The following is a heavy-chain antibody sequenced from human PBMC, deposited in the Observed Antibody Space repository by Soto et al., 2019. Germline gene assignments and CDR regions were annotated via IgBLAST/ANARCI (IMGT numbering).Heavy chain of an antibody. V-gene: IGHV4-34*01. CDR1: GGSFSGYY. Sequence: QVQLQQWGAGLLKPSETLSLTCAVYGGSFSGYYWSWIRQPPGKGLEWIGEINHSGSTNYNPSLKSRVTISVDTSKNQFSLKLSSVTAADTAVYYCARATEEGYCSSTSCHDDYWGQGTLVTVSS. J-gene: IGHJ4*02. D-gene: IGHD2-2*01. CDR3: ARATEEGYCSSTSCHDDY. CDR2: INHSGST.